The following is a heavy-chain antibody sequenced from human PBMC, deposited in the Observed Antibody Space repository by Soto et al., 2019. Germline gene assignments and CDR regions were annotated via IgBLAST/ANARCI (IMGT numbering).Heavy chain of an antibody. Sequence: QVQLQESGPGLVKPSQTLSLTCSVSGASTVSHYHWTWIRQPPGKGLEWMGYIFNSGTTFYNPSLTDRLTISIDTSGNHFSLELRSVTAPDTAVYYCALALGPTTGLDYWGQGTLVTVSS. D-gene: IGHD1-26*01. CDR3: ALALGPTTGLDY. CDR1: GASTVSHYH. CDR2: IFNSGTT. J-gene: IGHJ4*02. V-gene: IGHV4-31*02.